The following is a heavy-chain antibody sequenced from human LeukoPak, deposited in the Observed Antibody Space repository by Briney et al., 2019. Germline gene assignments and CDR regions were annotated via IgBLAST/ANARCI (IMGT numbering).Heavy chain of an antibody. Sequence: KPSETLSLTCTVSGGSISSSSYYWGWIRQPPGKGLEWIGSIYYSGSTYYNPSLKSRVTISVDTSKNQFSLKLSSVTAADTAVYYCARHVGRWTSTGVGYGMDVWGQGTTVTVSS. V-gene: IGHV4-39*01. CDR3: ARHVGRWTSTGVGYGMDV. CDR1: GGSISSSSYY. D-gene: IGHD4-23*01. J-gene: IGHJ6*02. CDR2: IYYSGST.